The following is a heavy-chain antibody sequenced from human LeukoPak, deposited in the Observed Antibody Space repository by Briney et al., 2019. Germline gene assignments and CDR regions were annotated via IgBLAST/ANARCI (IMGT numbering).Heavy chain of an antibody. V-gene: IGHV1-69*13. Sequence: ASVKVSCKASGYTFTSYYMHWVRQAPGQGLEWMGGIIPIFGTANYAQKFQGRVTITADESTSTAYMELSSLRSEDTAVYYCAREGIVGATVWFDPWGQGTLVTVSS. CDR3: AREGIVGATVWFDP. D-gene: IGHD1-26*01. CDR1: GYTFTSYY. J-gene: IGHJ5*02. CDR2: IIPIFGTA.